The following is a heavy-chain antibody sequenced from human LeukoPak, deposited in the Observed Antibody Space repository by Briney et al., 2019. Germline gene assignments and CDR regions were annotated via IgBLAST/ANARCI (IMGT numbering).Heavy chain of an antibody. J-gene: IGHJ3*02. CDR1: GFTFSYYW. D-gene: IGHD5-12*01. V-gene: IGHV3-74*01. Sequence: GSLRLSCAASGFTFSYYWMHWVRQAPGKRLVWVSRINSDGSSTSYANSVKGRFTISRDNAKNTLYLQMNSLRAEDTAVYYCARVCQVATEYDAFDIWGQGTMVTVSS. CDR3: ARVCQVATEYDAFDI. CDR2: INSDGSST.